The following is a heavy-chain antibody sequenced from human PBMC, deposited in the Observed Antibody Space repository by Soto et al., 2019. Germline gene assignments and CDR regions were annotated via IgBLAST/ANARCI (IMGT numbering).Heavy chain of an antibody. V-gene: IGHV1-24*01. CDR1: GYTLTELS. CDR3: ATGTQTFDYYDSSGYYFDY. J-gene: IGHJ4*02. CDR2: FDPEDGET. Sequence: ASVKVSCKVSGYTLTELSMHWVRQAPGKGLEWMGGFDPEDGETIYAQKFQGRVTMTEDTSTDTAYMELSSLRSEDTAVYYCATGTQTFDYYDSSGYYFDYWGQGTLVTVSS. D-gene: IGHD3-22*01.